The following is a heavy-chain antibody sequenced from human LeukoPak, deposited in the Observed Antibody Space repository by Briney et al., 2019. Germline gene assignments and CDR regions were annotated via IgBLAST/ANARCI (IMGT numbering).Heavy chain of an antibody. CDR3: ARDYGGSSPFDY. V-gene: IGHV3-20*04. D-gene: IGHD4-23*01. CDR1: GFTFDGYG. J-gene: IGHJ4*02. CDR2: ISGSGGST. Sequence: PGGSLRLSCAASGFTFDGYGMSWVRQAPGKGLEWVSGISGSGGSTYYADSVKGRFTISRDNAKNSLYLHMNSLRAEDTAVYYCARDYGGSSPFDYWGQGTLVTVSS.